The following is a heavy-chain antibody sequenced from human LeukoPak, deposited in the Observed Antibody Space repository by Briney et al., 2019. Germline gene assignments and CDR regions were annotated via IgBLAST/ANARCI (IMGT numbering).Heavy chain of an antibody. Sequence: SETLSLTCAVSGGSFSGYYWSWIRQPPGKGLEWIGEINHSGSTTYNPSLKSRITISVVTSKNQFSLRLSYVTAADTAVYYCARQYYDILTGYSPFDYWGQGTLVTVSS. J-gene: IGHJ4*02. CDR3: ARQYYDILTGYSPFDY. V-gene: IGHV4-34*01. CDR1: GGSFSGYY. D-gene: IGHD3-9*01. CDR2: INHSGST.